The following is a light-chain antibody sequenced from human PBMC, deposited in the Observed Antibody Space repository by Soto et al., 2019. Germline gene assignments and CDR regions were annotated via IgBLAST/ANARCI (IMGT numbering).Light chain of an antibody. V-gene: IGLV2-8*01. J-gene: IGLJ2*01. CDR2: EVT. CDR1: NNDVGGYNY. Sequence: QSALTQPPSASGSPGQSVTIPCTGTNNDVGGYNYVSWHQLQPGKAPKLMIYEVTQRPSGVPDRFSGSKSGNTASLTVSGLQAEYEADYYCSSYAGSTNYVVFGGGTKLTVL. CDR3: SSYAGSTNYVV.